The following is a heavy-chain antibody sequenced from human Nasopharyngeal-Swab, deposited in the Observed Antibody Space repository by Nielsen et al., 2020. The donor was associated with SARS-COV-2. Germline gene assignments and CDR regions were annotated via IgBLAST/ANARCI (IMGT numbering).Heavy chain of an antibody. J-gene: IGHJ4*02. CDR2: ISHDGSNK. CDR3: AKGKYYYDTSGFYPFDY. V-gene: IGHV3-30*18. D-gene: IGHD3-22*01. Sequence: GGSLRLSCAASGFTFISYGMHWVRQAPGKGLEWVAVISHDGSNKYYVDPVKGRFTISRDDSKNTLYLQMNSLRAEDTAVYYCAKGKYYYDTSGFYPFDYWGQGTLVTVSS. CDR1: GFTFISYG.